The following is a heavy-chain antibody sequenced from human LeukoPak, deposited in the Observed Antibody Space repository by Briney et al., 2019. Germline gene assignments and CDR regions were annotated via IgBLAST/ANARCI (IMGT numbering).Heavy chain of an antibody. CDR1: GFTFSTYW. CDR2: IKQDGSEK. V-gene: IGHV3-7*04. Sequence: GGSLRLSCAASGFTFSTYWMSWVRQAPGKGLEWVANIKQDGSEKYYVDSVKGRFTISRDNAKNVLYLQMNSLRAEDTAVYYCARGLRIHLASAFDIWGQGTMVTVSS. D-gene: IGHD4-17*01. CDR3: ARGLRIHLASAFDI. J-gene: IGHJ3*02.